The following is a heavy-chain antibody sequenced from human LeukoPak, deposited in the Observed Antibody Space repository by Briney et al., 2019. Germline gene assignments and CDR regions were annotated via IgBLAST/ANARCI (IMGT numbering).Heavy chain of an antibody. D-gene: IGHD6-19*01. CDR1: GFTFSSYA. CDR3: AKDVSSDWPSAGFDY. Sequence: GRSLRLSCAASGFTFSSYAMHWVRQAPGKGLEWVAVISYDGSNKYYADSVKGRFTISRDNSKNTLYLQMNSLRAEDTAVYYCAKDVSSDWPSAGFDYWGQGTLVTVSS. J-gene: IGHJ4*02. V-gene: IGHV3-30-3*01. CDR2: ISYDGSNK.